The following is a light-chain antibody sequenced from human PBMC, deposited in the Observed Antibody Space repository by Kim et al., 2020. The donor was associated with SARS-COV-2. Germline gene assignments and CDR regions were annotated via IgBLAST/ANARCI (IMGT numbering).Light chain of an antibody. CDR1: NIARRN. V-gene: IGLV3-9*01. J-gene: IGLJ2*01. CDR3: QVWDSSLVV. Sequence: SYELTQPLSVSVALGQTARITCGGNNIARRNVHWYLQRPGQAPVLVIYRDTDRSSAIPDRISGSKSGNTATLTISRAQVEDEADFYCQVWDSSLVVFGGG. CDR2: RDT.